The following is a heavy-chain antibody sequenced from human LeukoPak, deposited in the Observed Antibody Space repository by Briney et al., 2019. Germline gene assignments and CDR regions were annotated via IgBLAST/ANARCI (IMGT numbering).Heavy chain of an antibody. CDR1: GRSISSGDYY. CDR3: AVDAYGDYDYFDY. Sequence: SQTLSLTCTVSGRSISSGDYYWSWIRQPPGKGLEWIGYIYYSGRTYYNPSLKSRVTISVDTSKNQFSLKLSSVTAADTAVYYCAVDAYGDYDYFDYWGREPWSPSPQ. J-gene: IGHJ4*02. D-gene: IGHD4-17*01. V-gene: IGHV4-30-4*01. CDR2: IYYSGRT.